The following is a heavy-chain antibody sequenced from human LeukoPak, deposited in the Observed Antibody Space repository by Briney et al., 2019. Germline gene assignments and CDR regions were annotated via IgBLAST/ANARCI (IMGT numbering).Heavy chain of an antibody. CDR1: GFTFSNYA. V-gene: IGHV3-23*01. J-gene: IGHJ3*02. Sequence: SGGSLRLSCAPSGFTFSNYAMTWVRQAPGKGREWVSVISDNGADTYYVHSVKGRFTVSRDNSKKTLYLQMNSLRAEDTAVYYCARHLGPDIWGQGTKVTVSS. CDR2: ISDNGADT. CDR3: ARHLGPDI.